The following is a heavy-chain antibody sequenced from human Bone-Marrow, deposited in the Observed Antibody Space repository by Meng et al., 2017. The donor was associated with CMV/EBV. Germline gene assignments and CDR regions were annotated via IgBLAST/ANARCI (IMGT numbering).Heavy chain of an antibody. CDR2: INHSVST. V-gene: IGHV4-34*01. D-gene: IGHD6-13*01. Sequence: QAQLQQWGAGLLKPSETLSLSCSVYGGSFSGYYWSWIRQPPGKGLEWIGEINHSVSTNYNPSLKSRVTISVDTSKNQFSLKLSSVTAADTAVYYCARGRTAAGATTTTFDYWGQGTLVTVSS. J-gene: IGHJ4*02. CDR1: GGSFSGYY. CDR3: ARGRTAAGATTTTFDY.